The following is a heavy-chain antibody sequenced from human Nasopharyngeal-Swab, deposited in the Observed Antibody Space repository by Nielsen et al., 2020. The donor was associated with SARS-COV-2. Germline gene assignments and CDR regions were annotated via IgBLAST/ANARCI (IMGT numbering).Heavy chain of an antibody. V-gene: IGHV4-34*01. J-gene: IGHJ6*02. CDR2: INHSGST. Sequence: LETLSLTCAVYGGSFSGYYWSWIRQPPGKGLEWIGEINHSGSTNYNPSLKSRVTISVDTSKNQFSLKLSSVTAADTAVYYCARGRGSIAARHWYYGMDVWGQGTTVTVSS. CDR3: ARGRGSIAARHWYYGMDV. CDR1: GGSFSGYY. D-gene: IGHD6-6*01.